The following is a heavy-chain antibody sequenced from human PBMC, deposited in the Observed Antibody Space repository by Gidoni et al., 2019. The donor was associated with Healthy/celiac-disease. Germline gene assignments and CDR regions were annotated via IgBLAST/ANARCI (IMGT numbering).Heavy chain of an antibody. CDR3: ARVAYQLLDMDY. CDR2: ISSSSSGI. CDR1: GFTFSTYA. J-gene: IGHJ4*02. V-gene: IGHV3-48*01. D-gene: IGHD2-2*01. Sequence: EVQLVESGGHLVHPGGSLRLSCAASGFTFSTYAMNWVRQAPGKGLEWVSYISSSSSGINYAGSVKGRFTVSRENAKNSLYLQMNSLRAEDTALYYCARVAYQLLDMDYWGQGALVTVSS.